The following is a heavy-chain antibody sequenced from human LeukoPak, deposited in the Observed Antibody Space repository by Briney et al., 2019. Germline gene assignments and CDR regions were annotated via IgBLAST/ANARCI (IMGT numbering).Heavy chain of an antibody. V-gene: IGHV3-48*01. CDR3: AKGRVVVVPAAIGYYFDY. CDR1: GFTFSSYN. Sequence: GGSLRLSCAASGFTFSSYNMNWVRQAPGKGLEWISYISRDSTTLYYADSVKGRFTISRDNSKNTLYLQMNSLRAEDTAVYYCAKGRVVVVPAAIGYYFDYWGQGTLVTVSS. D-gene: IGHD2-2*01. CDR2: ISRDSTTL. J-gene: IGHJ4*02.